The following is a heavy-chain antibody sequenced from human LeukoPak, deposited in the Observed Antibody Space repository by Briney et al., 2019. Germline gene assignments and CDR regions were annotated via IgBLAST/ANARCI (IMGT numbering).Heavy chain of an antibody. J-gene: IGHJ4*02. CDR1: GYTFTTYY. CDR2: INPSGSST. Sequence: ASVKVSCKASGYTFTTYYMHWVRQAPGLGLEWMGIINPSGSSTWYAQKFQGRVTMTRDTSTSTVYMELSSLRSEDTAVYYCVRAEEENCSSTSCLFYWGQGTLVTVSS. V-gene: IGHV1-46*01. CDR3: VRAEEENCSSTSCLFY. D-gene: IGHD2-2*01.